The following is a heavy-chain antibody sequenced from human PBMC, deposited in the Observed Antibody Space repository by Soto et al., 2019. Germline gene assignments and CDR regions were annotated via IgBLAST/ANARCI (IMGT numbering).Heavy chain of an antibody. CDR1: GGSISSSSYY. Sequence: SETLSLTCTVSGGSISSSSYYWGWIRQPPGKGLEWIGSIYYSGSTYYNPSLKSRVTISVDTSKNQFSLMLSSVTAADTTVYYCARHNPGWGGAARDYFDYWGQGTLVTVSS. D-gene: IGHD6-6*01. CDR2: IYYSGST. CDR3: ARHNPGWGGAARDYFDY. V-gene: IGHV4-39*01. J-gene: IGHJ4*02.